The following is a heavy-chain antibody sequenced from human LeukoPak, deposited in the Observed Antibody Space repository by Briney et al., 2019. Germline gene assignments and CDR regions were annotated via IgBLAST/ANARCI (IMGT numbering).Heavy chain of an antibody. V-gene: IGHV1-46*01. CDR2: INPSGGST. J-gene: IGHJ6*02. CDR3: AREAGSSSGYYYYYYYGMDV. CDR1: GYTFTSYY. Sequence: ASVKVSCKASGYTFTSYYMHWVRQAPGQGLEWMGIINPSGGSTSYAQKFQGRVTMTRDTSTSTVYMELSSLRSEDTAVYYCAREAGSSSGYYYYYYYGMDVWGQGTTVTVSS. D-gene: IGHD3-22*01.